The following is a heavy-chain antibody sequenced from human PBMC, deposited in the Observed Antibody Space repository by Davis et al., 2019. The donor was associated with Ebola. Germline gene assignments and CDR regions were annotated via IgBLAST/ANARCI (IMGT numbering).Heavy chain of an antibody. CDR2: ISSSGNYI. Sequence: GGSLRLSCAASGFSFSSYTMNWVRQAPGKGLEWVSSISSSGNYIYQTDSLKGRFIISRDNAKNSLYLQMNSLRAEDTAVYYCARTGLPLVATYYFDYWGQGTLVTVSS. CDR1: GFSFSSYT. J-gene: IGHJ4*02. CDR3: ARTGLPLVATYYFDY. D-gene: IGHD5-12*01. V-gene: IGHV3-21*01.